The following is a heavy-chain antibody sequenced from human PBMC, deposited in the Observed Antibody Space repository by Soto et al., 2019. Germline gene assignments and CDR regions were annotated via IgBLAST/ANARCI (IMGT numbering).Heavy chain of an antibody. D-gene: IGHD4-17*01. CDR3: AKAYLYGDYASGY. CDR1: GFTFSSYA. Sequence: EVQLLESGGGLVQPGGSLRLSCAASGFTFSSYAVSWVRQAPGKGLEWVSAISGSGGSTYYADSVKGRFTISRDNSKNTLYLQMNSLRAEDTAVYYCAKAYLYGDYASGYWGQGTLVTVSS. J-gene: IGHJ4*02. CDR2: ISGSGGST. V-gene: IGHV3-23*01.